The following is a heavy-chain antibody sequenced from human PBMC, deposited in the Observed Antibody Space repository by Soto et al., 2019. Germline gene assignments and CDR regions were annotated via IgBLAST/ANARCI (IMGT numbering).Heavy chain of an antibody. CDR1: GGTFSSYT. CDR3: ARGFYTAMVSSASGNRYYYYGMDV. D-gene: IGHD5-18*01. Sequence: QVQLVQSGAEVKKPGSSVKVSCKASGGTFSSYTISWVRQAPGQGLEWMGRIIPILGIANYAQKFQGRVTITADKSTSTAYMELSSLRSEDTAVYYCARGFYTAMVSSASGNRYYYYGMDVWGQGTTVTVSS. V-gene: IGHV1-69*02. J-gene: IGHJ6*02. CDR2: IIPILGIA.